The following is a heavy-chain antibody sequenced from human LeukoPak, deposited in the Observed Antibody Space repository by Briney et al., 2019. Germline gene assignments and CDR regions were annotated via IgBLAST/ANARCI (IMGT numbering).Heavy chain of an antibody. CDR2: INHSGST. J-gene: IGHJ6*03. CDR1: GGSFSGYY. Sequence: SETLSLTCAVYGGSFSGYYWSWIRQPPGKGLEWIGEINHSGSTNYNPSLKSRVTISVDTSKNQFSLKLSSVTAADTAVYYCARVPVYYDFWSGYSRYYYYVDVWGKGTTVTVSS. V-gene: IGHV4-34*01. D-gene: IGHD3-3*01. CDR3: ARVPVYYDFWSGYSRYYYYVDV.